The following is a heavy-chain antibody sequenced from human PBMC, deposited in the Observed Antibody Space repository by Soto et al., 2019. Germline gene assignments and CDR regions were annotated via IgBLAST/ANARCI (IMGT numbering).Heavy chain of an antibody. V-gene: IGHV3-21*06. Sequence: GGSLRLSCAASGFTFTRYSMNWVRQAPGKGLEWVSSISSTTNYIYYGDSMKGRFTISGDNAKNSLYLEMNSLRAEDTAVYYCARESEDLTSNFDYWGQGTLVTVSS. CDR1: GFTFTRYS. CDR2: ISSTTNYI. CDR3: ARESEDLTSNFDY. J-gene: IGHJ4*02.